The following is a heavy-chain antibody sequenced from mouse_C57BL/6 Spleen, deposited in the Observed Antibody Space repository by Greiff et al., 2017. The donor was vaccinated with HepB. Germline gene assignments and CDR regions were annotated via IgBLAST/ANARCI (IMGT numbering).Heavy chain of an antibody. J-gene: IGHJ1*03. D-gene: IGHD2-4*01. CDR1: GYTFTDYD. CDR3: ARSRYDDDGYWYFDV. Sequence: VQLQQSGPELVKPGASVKIPCKASGYTFTDYDMDWVKQSHGKSLEWIGDINPNNGGTIYNQKFKGKATLTVDKSSSTAYMELRSLTSEDTAVYYVARSRYDDDGYWYFDVWGTGTTVTVSS. V-gene: IGHV1-18*01. CDR2: INPNNGGT.